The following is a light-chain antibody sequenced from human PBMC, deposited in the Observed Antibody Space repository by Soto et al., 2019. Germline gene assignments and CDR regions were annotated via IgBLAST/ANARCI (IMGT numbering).Light chain of an antibody. CDR2: DVS. J-gene: IGLJ1*01. CDR3: SSYTTTTALYV. Sequence: QSALAQPASVSGSPGQSITISCTGTSSDVGAYNSVSWYQQHPHRAPQVIIYDVSNRPSGVSNRFSGSKSGSTASLTISGLQAEDEADYYCSSYTTTTALYVFGAGTKLTVL. CDR1: SSDVGAYNS. V-gene: IGLV2-14*03.